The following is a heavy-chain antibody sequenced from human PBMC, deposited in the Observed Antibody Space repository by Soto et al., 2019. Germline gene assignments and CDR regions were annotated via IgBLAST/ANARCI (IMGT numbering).Heavy chain of an antibody. V-gene: IGHV1-18*01. CDR3: ARGPGATAIPYYYYGMDV. J-gene: IGHJ6*02. CDR2: ISAYNGNT. D-gene: IGHD5-18*01. Sequence: SVKVSCKASGYTFTSYGISWVRQAPGQGLEWMGWISAYNGNTNYAQKLQGRVTMTTDTSTSTAYMELRSLRSDDTAVYYCARGPGATAIPYYYYGMDVWGQGTTVTVSS. CDR1: GYTFTSYG.